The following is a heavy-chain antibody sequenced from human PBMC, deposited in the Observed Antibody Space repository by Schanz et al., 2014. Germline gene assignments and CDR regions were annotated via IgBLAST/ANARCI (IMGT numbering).Heavy chain of an antibody. Sequence: QVHVVQSGAVLKTPGASVNVSCKTSGQTVSSYVLPFFLESHGQGLEWMGIIDPRDGATNYGVKFQGRVTMARDTSTTTVSMHLRGLRPDDTAVYYCALEHNSPSGAGQFWGQGTLITVSS. CDR2: IDPRDGAT. D-gene: IGHD1-1*01. CDR1: GQTVSSYV. V-gene: IGHV1-46*03. J-gene: IGHJ4*02. CDR3: ALEHNSPSGAGQF.